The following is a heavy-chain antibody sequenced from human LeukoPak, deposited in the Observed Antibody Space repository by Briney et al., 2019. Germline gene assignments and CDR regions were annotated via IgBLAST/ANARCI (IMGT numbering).Heavy chain of an antibody. CDR3: ARGALTAAGLFDF. Sequence: KPSQTLSLTCTVSGGSISIGGYYWSWIRQPPGKGLEWIGYIYPSGSTSYNPSLKSRVTISVDKSKNQFSLNLSSVTAADTAVYYCARGALTAAGLFDFWGQGALVTVSS. CDR1: GGSISIGGYY. D-gene: IGHD6-13*01. J-gene: IGHJ4*02. V-gene: IGHV4-30-2*01. CDR2: IYPSGST.